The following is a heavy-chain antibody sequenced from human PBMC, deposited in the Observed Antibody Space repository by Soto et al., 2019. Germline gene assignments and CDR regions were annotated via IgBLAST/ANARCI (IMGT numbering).Heavy chain of an antibody. D-gene: IGHD3-3*01. CDR2: IIPILGIA. CDR1: GGTFSSYT. V-gene: IGHV1-69*02. J-gene: IGHJ5*02. Sequence: QVQLVQSGAEVKKPGSSVKVSCKASGGTFSSYTISWVRQAPGQGLEWMGRIIPILGIANSAPKFQSRVTITADKSTMTAYMELSTLRSEDTAVYYCARGGFSIFGVVTNWFDPWGQGPLVTISS. CDR3: ARGGFSIFGVVTNWFDP.